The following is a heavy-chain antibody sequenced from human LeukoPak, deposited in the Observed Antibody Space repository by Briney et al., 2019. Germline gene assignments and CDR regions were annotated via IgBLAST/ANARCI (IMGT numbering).Heavy chain of an antibody. CDR2: ITRDSIYT. J-gene: IGHJ4*02. V-gene: IGHV3-21*01. CDR3: ARDAWPPYYFDY. CDR1: GFSFSNYN. Sequence: PGGSLRLSCAASGFSFSNYNMNWVRQTPGKGLEWVSSITRDSIYTFYADSVKGRFTISRDNAKNSLSLQMNSLRAEDTAVYYCARDAWPPYYFDYWGQGTLVTVSS.